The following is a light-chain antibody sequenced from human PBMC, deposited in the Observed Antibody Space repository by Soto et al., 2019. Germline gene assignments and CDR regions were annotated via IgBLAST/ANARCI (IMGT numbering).Light chain of an antibody. CDR1: QSISSY. CDR2: AAS. Sequence: DIQMTQSPSSLSASVGDRVTITCRASQSISSYLNWYQQKPVKAPKLLIYAASSLQSGVPSSFSGSGSWTDFTLTSTSLQPEDFATYYCQQSYSTPPTFGQGTKVEIK. V-gene: IGKV1-39*01. CDR3: QQSYSTPPT. J-gene: IGKJ1*01.